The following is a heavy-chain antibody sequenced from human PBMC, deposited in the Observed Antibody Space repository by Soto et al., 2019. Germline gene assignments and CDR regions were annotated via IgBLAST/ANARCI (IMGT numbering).Heavy chain of an antibody. J-gene: IGHJ4*02. Sequence: GGSLRLSCAASGFTFSSYGMTWVRQAPGKGLEWVSFSSATGAGTYYADSVKGRFTISRDNSKNTLYLQMTSLRADDTAVYYCAKDRRAGGNYGFYSDFWGQGALVTVPQ. CDR1: GFTFSSYG. CDR3: AKDRRAGGNYGFYSDF. CDR2: SSATGAGT. V-gene: IGHV3-23*01. D-gene: IGHD1-7*01.